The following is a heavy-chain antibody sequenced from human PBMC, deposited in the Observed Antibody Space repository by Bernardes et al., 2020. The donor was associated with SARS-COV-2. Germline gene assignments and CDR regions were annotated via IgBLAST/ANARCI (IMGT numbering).Heavy chain of an antibody. J-gene: IGHJ4*02. CDR2: ISSSSSTI. Sequence: GGSLRLSCAASGFTFSSYSMNWVRQAPGKGLEWVSYISSSSSTIYYADSLKGRFTISRDNAKNSLYLQMNSLRAEDTAVYYCASQLELRFYWGQGTLVTVSS. CDR3: ASQLELRFY. CDR1: GFTFSSYS. V-gene: IGHV3-48*01. D-gene: IGHD1-7*01.